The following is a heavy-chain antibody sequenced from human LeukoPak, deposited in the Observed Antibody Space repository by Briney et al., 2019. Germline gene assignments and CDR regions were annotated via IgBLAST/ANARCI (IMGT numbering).Heavy chain of an antibody. CDR1: GYTFTGYY. CDR2: INPNSGGT. Sequence: ASVKVSCKASGYTFTGYYVHWVRQAPGQGLEWMGWINPNSGGTNYAQKFQGRVTMTRDTSISTVYMELSRLRSDETAVYYCARDYRYYGSSGYYPYWGQGILVTVSS. V-gene: IGHV1-2*02. CDR3: ARDYRYYGSSGYYPY. D-gene: IGHD3-22*01. J-gene: IGHJ4*02.